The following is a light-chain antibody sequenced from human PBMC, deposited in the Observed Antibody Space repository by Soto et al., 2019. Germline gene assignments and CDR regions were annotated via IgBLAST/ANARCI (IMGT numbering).Light chain of an antibody. Sequence: EIVLTQSPATLSLFPGERATLSCRASQSVRTYLAWYQQKPGQAPRLLISNASNRATGIPARFSGSGSGTDFTLTISSLEAEDFAVYYCHQRSNWPRTVGGGTKVDSK. CDR2: NAS. V-gene: IGKV3-11*01. J-gene: IGKJ4*01. CDR3: HQRSNWPRT. CDR1: QSVRTY.